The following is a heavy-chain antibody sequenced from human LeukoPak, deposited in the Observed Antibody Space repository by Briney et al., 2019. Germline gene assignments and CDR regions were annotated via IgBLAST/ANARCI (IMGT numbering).Heavy chain of an antibody. CDR3: ARWGASADY. CDR1: AGSISSPNYY. D-gene: IGHD3-16*01. J-gene: IGHJ4*02. Sequence: PSETLSLTCNVSAGSISSPNYYWGWIRQPPEKGLEWIGSIYYSGTTYYSKSLKSRVTISVDMSNNHFSLKLTSMTAADTAVYYCARWGASADYWGQGTLVTVSS. V-gene: IGHV4-39*07. CDR2: IYYSGTT.